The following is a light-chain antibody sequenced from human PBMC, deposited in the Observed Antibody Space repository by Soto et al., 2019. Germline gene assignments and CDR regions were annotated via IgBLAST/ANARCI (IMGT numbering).Light chain of an antibody. V-gene: IGLV2-8*01. Sequence: QSALTQPPSASGSPGQSVTISCTGTSSDVGGYNYISWYQQHPGKAPKLMIYEVSKRPSGVPDRFSGSKSGNTASLTVSGLQAEDEADYYCASYTSSSTSVIFGRGTKLTVL. J-gene: IGLJ2*01. CDR1: SSDVGGYNY. CDR2: EVS. CDR3: ASYTSSSTSVI.